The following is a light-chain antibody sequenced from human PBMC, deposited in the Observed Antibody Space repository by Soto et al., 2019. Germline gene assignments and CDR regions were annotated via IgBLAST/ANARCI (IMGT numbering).Light chain of an antibody. CDR3: QQYNSWPRT. CDR1: QTVGSN. J-gene: IGKJ1*01. CDR2: TTS. Sequence: EIAMTQSPATLSVSPGERITISCRASQTVGSNLAWYQQKPGQAPRLLIYTTSSRATGVPAKFSGSGSGTEFTLTIDSLQSEDFVLYYCQQYNSWPRTFGQGTKVDIK. V-gene: IGKV3-15*01.